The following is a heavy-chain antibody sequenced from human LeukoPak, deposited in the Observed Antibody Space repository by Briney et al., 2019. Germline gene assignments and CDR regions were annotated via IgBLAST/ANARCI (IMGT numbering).Heavy chain of an antibody. CDR2: INPNSGGT. Sequence: WASVKVSCKASGYTFTGYYMHWVRQAPGQGLEWMGWINPNSGGTNYAQKLQGGVTMTRDTSISTAYMELSRLRSDDTAVYYCARGRGYSSSWYGGVYWGQGTLVTVSS. D-gene: IGHD6-13*01. J-gene: IGHJ4*02. CDR1: GYTFTGYY. V-gene: IGHV1-2*02. CDR3: ARGRGYSSSWYGGVY.